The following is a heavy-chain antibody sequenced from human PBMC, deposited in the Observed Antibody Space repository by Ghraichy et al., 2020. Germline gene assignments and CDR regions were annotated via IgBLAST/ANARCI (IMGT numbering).Heavy chain of an antibody. J-gene: IGHJ6*03. V-gene: IGHV4-59*01. D-gene: IGHD5-12*01. CDR3: ARSKGDIVATIFSGYYYYYMDV. CDR1: GGSISSYY. CDR2: IYYSGST. Sequence: SQTLSLTCTVSGGSISSYYWSWIRQPPGKGLEWIGYIYYSGSTNYNSSLKSRVTISVDTSKNQFSLKLSSVTAADTAVYYCARSKGDIVATIFSGYYYYYMDVWGKGTTVTVSS.